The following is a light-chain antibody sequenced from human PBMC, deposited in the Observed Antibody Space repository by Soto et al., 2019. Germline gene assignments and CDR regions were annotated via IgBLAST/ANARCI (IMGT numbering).Light chain of an antibody. Sequence: QSALTQPPSASGSPGQSVTISCTGTSSDVGGYNYVSWYQQHPGKAPKLMIYEVSKRPSGVPDRFSGSKSGNTASLTVSGLQAEDEADYYCSSYAGNNGHVFGTGTKLTVL. CDR2: EVS. CDR1: SSDVGGYNY. J-gene: IGLJ1*01. V-gene: IGLV2-8*01. CDR3: SSYAGNNGHV.